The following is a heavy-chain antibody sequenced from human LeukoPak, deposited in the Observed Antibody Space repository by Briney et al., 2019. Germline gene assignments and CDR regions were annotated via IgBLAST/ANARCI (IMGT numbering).Heavy chain of an antibody. D-gene: IGHD3-10*01. CDR1: GGSFSGYY. J-gene: IGHJ5*02. V-gene: IGHV4-34*01. Sequence: PSETLSLTCAVYGGSFSGYYWSWIRQPPGKGLEWIGEINHSGSTNYNPSLKSRVTISVDTSKNQFSLKLSSVTAADTAVYYCARAFVWLGGFGGQFDPWGQGTLVTVSS. CDR3: ARAFVWLGGFGGQFDP. CDR2: INHSGST.